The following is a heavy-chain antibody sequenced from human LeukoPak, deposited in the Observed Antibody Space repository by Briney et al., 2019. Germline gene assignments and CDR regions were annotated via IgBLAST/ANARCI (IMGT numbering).Heavy chain of an antibody. V-gene: IGHV3-23*01. Sequence: GGSLRLSCAASGFTFTTYAINWVRQAPGKGLEWVSGISGDGDKAYYADSVKGRFTISRDNSKNTVSLQMSSLRGEDTALYYCAKDLALAGTGGGFDVWGQGPRVAVSS. CDR1: GFTFTTYA. D-gene: IGHD6-19*01. CDR2: ISGDGDKA. J-gene: IGHJ3*01. CDR3: AKDLALAGTGGGFDV.